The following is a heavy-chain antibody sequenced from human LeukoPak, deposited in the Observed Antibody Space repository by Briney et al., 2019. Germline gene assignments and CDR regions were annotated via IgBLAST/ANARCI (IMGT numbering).Heavy chain of an antibody. D-gene: IGHD3-22*01. CDR3: ARVFNLDNSGYYDHWYFDL. CDR2: IFSSGTT. V-gene: IGHV4-39*07. CDR1: GGSISISNYY. J-gene: IGHJ2*01. Sequence: PSLTLYITCTVSGGSISISNYYWGWLRQPPPKLRVCLWTIFSSGTTYYNPSLKSRVTISIDTSKNQFSLRLTSVTAADTAVYYCARVFNLDNSGYYDHWYFDLWGRGTLVTVSS.